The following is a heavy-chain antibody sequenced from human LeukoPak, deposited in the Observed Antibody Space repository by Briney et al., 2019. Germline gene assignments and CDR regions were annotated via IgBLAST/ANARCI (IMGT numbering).Heavy chain of an antibody. Sequence: SETLSLTCTVSGGSISSGGYYWSWIRQPPGKSLEWIGYIYRSGSTYYNPSLKSRVTISVDRSKNQFSLKLSSVTAADTAVYYCARVIVVPAAIPYGAFDIWGQGTMVTVSS. CDR1: GGSISSGGYY. CDR2: IYRSGST. V-gene: IGHV4-30-2*01. CDR3: ARVIVVPAAIPYGAFDI. D-gene: IGHD2-2*01. J-gene: IGHJ3*02.